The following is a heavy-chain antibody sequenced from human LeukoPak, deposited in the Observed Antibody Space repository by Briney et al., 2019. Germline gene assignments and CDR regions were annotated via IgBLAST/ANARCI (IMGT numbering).Heavy chain of an antibody. CDR2: IYYTGST. D-gene: IGHD6-19*01. V-gene: IGHV4-59*01. Sequence: SETLSLTCVVSGGSIISYYWNWIRQPPGKGLEWIGYIYYTGSTNYNPSLKSRVTISKDTSKNQFSLNLSSVTAADTAVYYCARGISSGWYGGWFDPWGQGTLVTVSS. J-gene: IGHJ5*02. CDR1: GGSIISYY. CDR3: ARGISSGWYGGWFDP.